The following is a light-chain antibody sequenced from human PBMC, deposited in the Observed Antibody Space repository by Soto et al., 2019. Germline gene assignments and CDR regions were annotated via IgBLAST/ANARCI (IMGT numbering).Light chain of an antibody. J-gene: IGKJ1*01. CDR1: QSVSRNY. V-gene: IGKV3-20*01. CDR3: QQYGSSPWT. CDR2: GAF. Sequence: EVVLTQSPGTLSLSPGERATFSCRASQSVSRNYLAWYQQKPGQAPRLLIYGAFKRATGIPDRFSGSGSGTDFTLTISRMEPEDFAVYYCQQYGSSPWTFGQGTKVEIK.